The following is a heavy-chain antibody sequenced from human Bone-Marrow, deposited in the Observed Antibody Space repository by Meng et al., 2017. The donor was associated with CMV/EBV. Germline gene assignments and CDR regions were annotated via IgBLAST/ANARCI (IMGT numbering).Heavy chain of an antibody. V-gene: IGHV1-69*05. CDR2: IIPIFGTA. J-gene: IGHJ4*02. D-gene: IGHD1-26*01. CDR1: GDTFSSYA. Sequence: SVKVSCKASGDTFSSYAISWVRQAPGQGLEWMGGIIPIFGTANYAQKFQGRVTITTDESTSTAYMELSSLRSEDTAVYYCARSGSYFHQFDYWGQGTLVTVSS. CDR3: ARSGSYFHQFDY.